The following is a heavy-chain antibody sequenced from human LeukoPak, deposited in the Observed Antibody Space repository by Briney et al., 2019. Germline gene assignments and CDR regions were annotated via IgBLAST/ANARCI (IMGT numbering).Heavy chain of an antibody. V-gene: IGHV3-30-3*01. CDR1: GFTFSSYA. D-gene: IGHD4-17*01. CDR2: ISYDGSNK. Sequence: GRSLRLSCAASGFTFSSYAMHWVRQAPGKGLEWVAVISYDGSNKYYADSVKGRFTISRDNSKNRLYLQMNSLRAEDTAVYYCARDGDYGAYFDLWGRGTLVTVSS. J-gene: IGHJ2*01. CDR3: ARDGDYGAYFDL.